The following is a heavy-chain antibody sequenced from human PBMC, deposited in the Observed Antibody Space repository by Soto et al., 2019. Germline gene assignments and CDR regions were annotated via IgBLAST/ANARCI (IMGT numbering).Heavy chain of an antibody. CDR3: ARDRVGLDY. CDR1: GFTLSNYT. J-gene: IGHJ4*02. Sequence: EVQLVESGGGLVQPGGSRNLSCEASGFTLSNYTMNWVRQAPGKGLEWLAYISTTRTTIYYADSVKGRFTIARDNVRSSLYLNMNSLRDEDTAVYYCARDRVGLDYWGQGTLVTVSS. V-gene: IGHV3-48*02. CDR2: ISTTRTTI. D-gene: IGHD3-16*01.